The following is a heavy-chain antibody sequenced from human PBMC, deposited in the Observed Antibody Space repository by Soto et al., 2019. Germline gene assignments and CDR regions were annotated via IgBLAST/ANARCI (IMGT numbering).Heavy chain of an antibody. J-gene: IGHJ4*02. Sequence: QLQLQESGPGLVKPSETLSLTCTVSGGSISSSSYYWGWIRQPPGKGLEWIGSIYYSGSTYYNPSLKSRVTISVDTSKNQFSLKLSSVTAADTAVYYCARRGGYSYLRYFDYWGQGTLVTVSS. CDR2: IYYSGST. V-gene: IGHV4-39*01. CDR3: ARRGGYSYLRYFDY. CDR1: GGSISSSSYY. D-gene: IGHD5-18*01.